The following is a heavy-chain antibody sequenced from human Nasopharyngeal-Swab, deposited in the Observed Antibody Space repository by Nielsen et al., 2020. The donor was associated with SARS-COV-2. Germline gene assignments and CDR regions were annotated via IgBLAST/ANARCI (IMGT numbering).Heavy chain of an antibody. V-gene: IGHV3-33*01. Sequence: GGSLRLSCAASGFTFSSYGMHWVRQAPGKGLEWVAVIWYDGSNKYYADSVKGRFTISRDNSKNTLHLQMNSLRAEDTAVYYCARGDRYGGNALDAFDIWGQGTMVTVSS. CDR3: ARGDRYGGNALDAFDI. D-gene: IGHD4-23*01. J-gene: IGHJ3*02. CDR1: GFTFSSYG. CDR2: IWYDGSNK.